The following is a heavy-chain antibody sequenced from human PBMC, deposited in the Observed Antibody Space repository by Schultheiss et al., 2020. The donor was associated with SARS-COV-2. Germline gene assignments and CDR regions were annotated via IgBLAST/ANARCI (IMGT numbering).Heavy chain of an antibody. V-gene: IGHV4-39*01. CDR3: ARLLYHAFDI. CDR2: IYYSGNT. D-gene: IGHD2/OR15-2a*01. Sequence: SETLSLTCTVSGGSISSRGHYWGWFRQPPGKVPEWIATIYYSGNTYYSPSLESRVTISVDTSKNPLSLKLSSVTAADTAVYYCARLLYHAFDIWGQGTMVTVSS. J-gene: IGHJ3*02. CDR1: GGSISSRGHY.